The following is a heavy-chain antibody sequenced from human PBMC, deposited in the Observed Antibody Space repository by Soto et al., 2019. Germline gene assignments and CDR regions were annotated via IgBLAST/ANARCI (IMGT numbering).Heavy chain of an antibody. Sequence: EVQLLESGGGLVKPGGSLRLSCAASGFTFSNAWMNWVRQAPGKGLEWVGRIKSKTDGGTTDYAAPVKGRFTISRDDSKNTLYLQMNSLKTEDTAVYYCTTEDSSPPDYYYYGMDVWGQRTTVTVSS. CDR3: TTEDSSPPDYYYYGMDV. CDR1: GFTFSNAW. J-gene: IGHJ6*02. D-gene: IGHD6-6*01. V-gene: IGHV3-15*07. CDR2: IKSKTDGGTT.